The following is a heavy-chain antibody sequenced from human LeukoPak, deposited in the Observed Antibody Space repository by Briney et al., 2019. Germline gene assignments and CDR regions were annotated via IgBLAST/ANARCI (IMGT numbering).Heavy chain of an antibody. CDR3: AKATYYYGSGSRHDDGYFDY. J-gene: IGHJ4*02. Sequence: GGSLRLSCAASGFTFSSYAMHWVRQAPGKGLEYVSAISSNGGSTYYANSVKGRFTISRDNAKNSLYLQMNSLRAEDTALYYCAKATYYYGSGSRHDDGYFDYWGQGTLVTVSS. D-gene: IGHD3-10*01. V-gene: IGHV3-64*01. CDR2: ISSNGGST. CDR1: GFTFSSYA.